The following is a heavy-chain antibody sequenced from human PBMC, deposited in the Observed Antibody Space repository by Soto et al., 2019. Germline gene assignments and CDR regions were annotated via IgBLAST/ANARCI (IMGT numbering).Heavy chain of an antibody. Sequence: ASVKVSCKASGYTFTGYYMHWVRQAPGQGLEWMGWINPNSGGTNYAQKFQGWVTMTRDTSISTAYMELSRLRSDDTAVYYCARGYSGYDSVYYYYGMDVWGQGTAVTVSS. CDR2: INPNSGGT. D-gene: IGHD5-12*01. V-gene: IGHV1-2*04. CDR1: GYTFTGYY. J-gene: IGHJ6*02. CDR3: ARGYSGYDSVYYYYGMDV.